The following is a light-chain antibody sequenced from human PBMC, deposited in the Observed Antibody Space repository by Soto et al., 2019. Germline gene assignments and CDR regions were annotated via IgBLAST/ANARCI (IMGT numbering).Light chain of an antibody. Sequence: QSALTQPPSASGSPGQSVTISCIGTASDIGRYNYVSWYQHHPGKAPKLIIYEVTKRPSGVPDRSSGSKSGNTASLTVSGLQADDEAVYYCNSYVGSNNYVFGTGTKVTVL. J-gene: IGLJ1*01. V-gene: IGLV2-8*01. CDR1: ASDIGRYNY. CDR2: EVT. CDR3: NSYVGSNNYV.